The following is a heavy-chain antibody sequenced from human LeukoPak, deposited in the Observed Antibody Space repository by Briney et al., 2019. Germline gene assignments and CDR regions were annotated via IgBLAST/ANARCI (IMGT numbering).Heavy chain of an antibody. CDR2: IYPGDSDT. Sequence: GESLKISCKGSGYSFTSYWIGWVRQMPGKGLEWMGIIYPGDSDTRYSPSFQGRVTISADKSISTAYLQWSSLKASDTAMYYCARVMGAAAALYYYGMDVWGQGTTVTVSS. D-gene: IGHD6-13*01. V-gene: IGHV5-51*01. J-gene: IGHJ6*02. CDR1: GYSFTSYW. CDR3: ARVMGAAAALYYYGMDV.